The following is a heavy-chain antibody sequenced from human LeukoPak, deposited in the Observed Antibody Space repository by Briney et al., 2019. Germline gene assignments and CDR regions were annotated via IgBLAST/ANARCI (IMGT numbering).Heavy chain of an antibody. Sequence: GGSLRLSCAASGFTFSSYWMSWVRQVPGKGLEWVANIKQDGSDKNYVGSVEGRFTISRDNAKNSLYLQMNSLRAEDTAVYYCARATSSTTRNLGYWGQGILVTVSS. CDR2: IKQDGSDK. D-gene: IGHD2-2*01. CDR1: GFTFSSYW. CDR3: ARATSSTTRNLGY. V-gene: IGHV3-7*01. J-gene: IGHJ4*02.